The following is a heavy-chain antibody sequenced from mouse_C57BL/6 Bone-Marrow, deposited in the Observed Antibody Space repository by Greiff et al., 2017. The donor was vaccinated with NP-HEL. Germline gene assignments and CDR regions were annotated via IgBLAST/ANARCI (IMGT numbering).Heavy chain of an antibody. D-gene: IGHD3-2*02. Sequence: EVKLMESGGGLVKPGGSLKLSCAASGFTFSSYAMSWVRQTPEKRLEWVATISDGGSYTYYPDNVKGRFTISRDNAKNNLYLQMSHLKSEDTAMYYCARGKAQATGDYWGQGTTLTVSS. J-gene: IGHJ2*01. CDR1: GFTFSSYA. CDR2: ISDGGSYT. V-gene: IGHV5-4*03. CDR3: ARGKAQATGDY.